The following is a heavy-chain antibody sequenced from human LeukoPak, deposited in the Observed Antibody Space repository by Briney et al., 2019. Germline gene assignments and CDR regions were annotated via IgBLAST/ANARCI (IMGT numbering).Heavy chain of an antibody. CDR3: AKADYDFWSGYYPAWYYHGMDV. Sequence: GGSLRLSCAASGFTFSSYAMSWVRQAPGKGLEWVSAISGSGGSTYYADSVKGRFTISRDNSKNTLYLQMNSLRAEDTAVYCCAKADYDFWSGYYPAWYYHGMDVWGQGTTVTVSS. J-gene: IGHJ6*02. CDR1: GFTFSSYA. V-gene: IGHV3-23*01. D-gene: IGHD3-3*01. CDR2: ISGSGGST.